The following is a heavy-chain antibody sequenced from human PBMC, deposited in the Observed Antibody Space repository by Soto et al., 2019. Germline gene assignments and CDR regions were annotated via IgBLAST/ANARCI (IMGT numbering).Heavy chain of an antibody. CDR3: AKDIGGSSWYYFES. J-gene: IGHJ4*02. V-gene: IGHV3-9*01. CDR1: GVTFDYYA. Sequence: PGGSRRRSWAASGVTFDYYAMHWVRQAPGKGLEWVSGINWNSGSIGYADSVKGRFTISRDNAKNSLYLQMNSLRAEDTALYYCAKDIGGSSWYYFESWGQGTLVTVSS. CDR2: INWNSGSI. D-gene: IGHD6-13*01.